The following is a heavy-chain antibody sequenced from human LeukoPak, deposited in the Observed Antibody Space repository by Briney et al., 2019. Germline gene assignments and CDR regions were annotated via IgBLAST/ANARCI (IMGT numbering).Heavy chain of an antibody. CDR2: MNPNSGNT. Sequence: ASVKVSCKASGYTFTSYGINWVRQATGQGLEWMGWMNPNSGNTGYAQKFQGRVTITRNTSISTAYMELSSLRSEDTAVYYCARRYSSNWSHVGYYYYYMDVWGKGTTVTVSS. V-gene: IGHV1-8*03. CDR3: ARRYSSNWSHVGYYYYYMDV. CDR1: GYTFTSYG. D-gene: IGHD6-13*01. J-gene: IGHJ6*03.